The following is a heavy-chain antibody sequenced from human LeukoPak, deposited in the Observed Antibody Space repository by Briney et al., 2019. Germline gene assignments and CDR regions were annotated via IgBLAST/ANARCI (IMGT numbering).Heavy chain of an antibody. CDR1: GFTFSSYG. CDR3: AKDRDIVATYFDY. CDR2: ISYDGSNK. J-gene: IGHJ4*02. V-gene: IGHV3-30*18. Sequence: GRSLRLSCASSGFTFSSYGMHGGRQAPGKGLERVAVISYDGSNKYYGDSVKGRFTISRDNSKNTLYLQMNSLRAEDTAVYYCAKDRDIVATYFDYWGQGTLVTVSS. D-gene: IGHD5-12*01.